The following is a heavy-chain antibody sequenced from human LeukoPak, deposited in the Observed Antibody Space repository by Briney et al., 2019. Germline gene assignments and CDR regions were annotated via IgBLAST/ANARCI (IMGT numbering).Heavy chain of an antibody. V-gene: IGHV3-21*04. Sequence: GGSLRLSCAASGFTFSSYSMNWVRQAPGKGLEWVSSISSSSSYIYYADSVKGRFTISRDNAKNSLYLQMNSLRAEDTAVYYCAKPMYSNYPSYYYGMDVWGQGTTVTVSS. CDR2: ISSSSSYI. D-gene: IGHD4-11*01. J-gene: IGHJ6*02. CDR3: AKPMYSNYPSYYYGMDV. CDR1: GFTFSSYS.